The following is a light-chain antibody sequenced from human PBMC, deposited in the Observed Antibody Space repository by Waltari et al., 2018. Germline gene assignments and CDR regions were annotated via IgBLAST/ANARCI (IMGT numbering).Light chain of an antibody. V-gene: IGLV6-57*03. CDR1: PGSIFNHY. Sequence: NFVLTQPHSVSGSPGEPVIISCPRSPGSIFNHYVQWYQQRPGSAPTTLIYEDNHRASGVPDRFSGSIAGSSNSASLTISGLKSEDEADYFCQSYDSTTQVFGTGTKVTVL. J-gene: IGLJ1*01. CDR2: EDN. CDR3: QSYDSTTQV.